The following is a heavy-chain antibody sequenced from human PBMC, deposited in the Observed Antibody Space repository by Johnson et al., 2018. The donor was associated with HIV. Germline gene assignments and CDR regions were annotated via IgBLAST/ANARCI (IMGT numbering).Heavy chain of an antibody. J-gene: IGHJ3*02. Sequence: QMQLVESGGGLVKPGGSLRLSCAASGFTFSDYYMNWMRQAPGKGLEWLSYISSSGTTKYYADSVKGRFTISRDNAKNSLYLQMSSLRAGDTAVYYCVRDDGSDFEAFDIWGLGTMVTVSS. CDR1: GFTFSDYY. D-gene: IGHD2-21*01. CDR3: VRDDGSDFEAFDI. V-gene: IGHV3-11*04. CDR2: ISSSGTTK.